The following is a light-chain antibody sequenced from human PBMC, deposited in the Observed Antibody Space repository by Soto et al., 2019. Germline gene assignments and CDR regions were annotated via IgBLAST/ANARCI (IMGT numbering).Light chain of an antibody. V-gene: IGKV1-5*03. CDR3: QQYDSYSST. CDR2: KAS. J-gene: IGKJ2*01. Sequence: DIQMTQSPSTLSASVGDRVTITCRASQSISSWLAWYQQKPGRAPNLLIYKASTLESGVPSRFSGSGSGTEFTLTISSLQPDEFANYYCQQYDSYSSTFGQGTKLEIK. CDR1: QSISSW.